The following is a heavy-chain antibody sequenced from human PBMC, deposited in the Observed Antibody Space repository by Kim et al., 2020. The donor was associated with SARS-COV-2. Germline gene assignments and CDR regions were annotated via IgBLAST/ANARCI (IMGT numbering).Heavy chain of an antibody. D-gene: IGHD1-1*01. CDR1: GFTFSSYA. CDR2: ISSNGGST. J-gene: IGHJ4*02. V-gene: IGHV3-64*01. CDR3: ARDKWGTGKTDY. Sequence: GGSLRLSCAASGFTFSSYAMHWVRQAPGKGLEYVSAISSNGGSTYYANSVKGRFTISRDNSKNTLYLQMGSLRAEDMAVYYCARDKWGTGKTDYWGQGTLVTVSS.